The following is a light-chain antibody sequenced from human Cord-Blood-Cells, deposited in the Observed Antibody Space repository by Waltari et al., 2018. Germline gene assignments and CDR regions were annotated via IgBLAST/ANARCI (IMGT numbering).Light chain of an antibody. V-gene: IGKV3-20*01. Sequence: EIVLPQSPATLSFSPRERATLSCRASQSVSSSYLAWYQQKPGQAPRLLIYGASSRATGIPDRFSGSGSGTDFTLTISRLEPEDFAVYYCQQYGSSPKTFGQGTKVEIK. CDR3: QQYGSSPKT. J-gene: IGKJ1*01. CDR1: QSVSSSY. CDR2: GAS.